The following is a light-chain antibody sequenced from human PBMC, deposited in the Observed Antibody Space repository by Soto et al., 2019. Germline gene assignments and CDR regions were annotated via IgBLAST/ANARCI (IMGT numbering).Light chain of an antibody. CDR3: SSYTSSSTLV. CDR1: SSEVGGYNY. V-gene: IGLV2-14*01. J-gene: IGLJ1*01. CDR2: EVS. Sequence: QSALTQPASVSGSPGQSITSSWTGTSSEVGGYNYVSWYQQHRGKAPKLMIYEVSNRPSGVSNRFSGSKSGNTASLTISGLQAEDEAAYYCSSYTSSSTLVFGTGTKVTVL.